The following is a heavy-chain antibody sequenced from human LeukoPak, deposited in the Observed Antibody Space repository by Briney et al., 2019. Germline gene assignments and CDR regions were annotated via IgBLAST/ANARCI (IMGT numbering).Heavy chain of an antibody. D-gene: IGHD6-6*01. J-gene: IGHJ4*01. CDR2: ISGDGSVT. V-gene: IGHV3-74*01. Sequence: GGSLRLSCTASGFTLRNYWMHWVRQVPGKRLGWVSRISGDGSVTNYADSVQGRFTISRDNAKNILYLQTNSLRSEDTAVYYCARYSSSSGGAAYYLDYWGHGTLVTVSS. CDR1: GFTLRNYW. CDR3: ARYSSSSGGAAYYLDY.